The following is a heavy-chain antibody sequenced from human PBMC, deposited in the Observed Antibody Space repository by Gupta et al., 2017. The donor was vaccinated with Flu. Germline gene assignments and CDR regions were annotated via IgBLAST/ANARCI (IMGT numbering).Heavy chain of an antibody. Sequence: QVQLQESGPGLVKPSETLYLTCTVSGDSMSPDYWSCTRQTPGRRLDGIGYIYYTGDADYNPSLQSRVTMSLDTSKNQFSLKLTSVTDADTAVYFCARDLRFYNSATYASFYYNFMDVWGRGTTVTVS. CDR1: GDSMSPDY. V-gene: IGHV4-59*01. D-gene: IGHD2/OR15-2a*01. CDR2: IYYTGDA. J-gene: IGHJ6*03. CDR3: ARDLRFYNSATYASFYYNFMDV.